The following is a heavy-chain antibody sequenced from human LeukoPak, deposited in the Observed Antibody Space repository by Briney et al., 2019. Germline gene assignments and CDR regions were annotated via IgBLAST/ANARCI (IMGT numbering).Heavy chain of an antibody. CDR3: ARDPSEIRITIFGVANSAHRLNWFDP. D-gene: IGHD3-3*01. V-gene: IGHV4-39*07. CDR1: GGSISSSSYY. Sequence: PSETLSLTCTVSGGSISSSSYYWGWIRQPPGKGLEWIGSIYYSGSTYYNPSLKSRVTISVDTSKNQFSLKLSSVTAADTAVYYCARDPSEIRITIFGVANSAHRLNWFDPWGQGTLVTVSS. J-gene: IGHJ5*02. CDR2: IYYSGST.